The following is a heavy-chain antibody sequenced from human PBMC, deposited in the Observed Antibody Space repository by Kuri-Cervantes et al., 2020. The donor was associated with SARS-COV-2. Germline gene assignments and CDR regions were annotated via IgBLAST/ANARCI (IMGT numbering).Heavy chain of an antibody. Sequence: SETLSLTCTVSGGSISSYYWSWIRQPPGKGLEWIGYIYYSGSTNYNPSLKSRVTISVDTSKNQFSLKLSSVTAADTAVYYCARSQCKVATTPFDYWGQGSLITFSS. CDR3: ARSQCKVATTPFDY. V-gene: IGHV4-59*01. J-gene: IGHJ4*02. CDR2: IYYSGST. CDR1: GGSISSYY. D-gene: IGHD5-24*01.